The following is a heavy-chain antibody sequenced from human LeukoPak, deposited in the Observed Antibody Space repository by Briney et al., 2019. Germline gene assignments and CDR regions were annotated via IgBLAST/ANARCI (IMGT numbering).Heavy chain of an antibody. J-gene: IGHJ6*03. D-gene: IGHD3-3*01. CDR3: ARLTYYNVWSVYPTSYYYYYYMDV. CDR1: GFTFSDYY. V-gene: IGHV3-11*01. Sequence: GGSLRLSCAASGFTFSDYYMNWIREAPGGGLEWISFISGSGDTIYYADSVKGRFTISRDNAKNALYLQMNSLRAEDSAVYYCARLTYYNVWSVYPTSYYYYYYMDVWGKGTTVTVSS. CDR2: ISGSGDTI.